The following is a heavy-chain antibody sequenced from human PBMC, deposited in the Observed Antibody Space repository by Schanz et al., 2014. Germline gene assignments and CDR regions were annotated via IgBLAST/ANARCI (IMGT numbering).Heavy chain of an antibody. CDR3: TRLRRADPNGFDV. V-gene: IGHV1-69*02. Sequence: QVQLVQSGPEVKKPGSSVKFSCQAFGDTFSKYNIMWVRQVPGQGLEWLGRIMPLRGIGNNAWKFQDRLTITADKSMNITYMELSSLGTEDTAVYYCTRLRRADPNGFDVWGQGTTVTVS. CDR2: IMPLRGIG. D-gene: IGHD6-19*01. J-gene: IGHJ6*02. CDR1: GDTFSKYN.